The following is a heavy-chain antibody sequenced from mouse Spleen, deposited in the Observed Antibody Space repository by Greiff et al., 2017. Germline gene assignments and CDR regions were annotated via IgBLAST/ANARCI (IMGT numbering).Heavy chain of an antibody. Sequence: VQLQQSGPELVKPGASVKIPCKASGYTFTDYNMDWVKQSHGKSLEWIGDINPNNGGTIYNQKFKGKATLTVDKSSSTAYMELRSLTSEDTAVYYCARKATTAYYFDYWGQGTTLTVSS. CDR2: INPNNGGT. V-gene: IGHV1-18*01. CDR1: GYTFTDYN. CDR3: ARKATTAYYFDY. J-gene: IGHJ2*01. D-gene: IGHD1-2*01.